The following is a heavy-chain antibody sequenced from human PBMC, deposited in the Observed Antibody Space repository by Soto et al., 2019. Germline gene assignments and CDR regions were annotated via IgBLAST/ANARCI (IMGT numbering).Heavy chain of an antibody. CDR3: ASSALEAAAYNWFDP. Sequence: ASVKVSCKASGYTFTSYGISWVRQAPGQGLEWMGWISAYNGNTNYAQMLQGRVTMTTDTSTSTAYMELRSLRSDDTAVYYCASSALEAAAYNWFDPRGQGTLVTVSS. D-gene: IGHD2-15*01. CDR1: GYTFTSYG. J-gene: IGHJ5*02. V-gene: IGHV1-18*01. CDR2: ISAYNGNT.